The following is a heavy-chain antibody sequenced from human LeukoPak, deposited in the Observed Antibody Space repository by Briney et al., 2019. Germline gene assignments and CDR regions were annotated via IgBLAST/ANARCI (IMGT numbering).Heavy chain of an antibody. V-gene: IGHV4-59*01. CDR3: ARTKTYYDILTGRPGQNWFDP. J-gene: IGHJ5*02. CDR1: GGSISSYY. CDR2: IYYSGST. D-gene: IGHD3-9*01. Sequence: SETLSLTCTVSGGSISSYYWSWIRQPPGKGLEWIGYIYYSGSTNYNPSLKSRVTISVDTSKNQFSLKLSSVTAADTAVYYCARTKTYYDILTGRPGQNWFDPWGQGTLVTVSS.